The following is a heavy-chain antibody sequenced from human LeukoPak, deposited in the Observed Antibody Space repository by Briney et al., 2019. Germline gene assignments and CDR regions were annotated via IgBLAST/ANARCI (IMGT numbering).Heavy chain of an antibody. V-gene: IGHV3-43*02. CDR1: GFTFGDYA. CDR3: AKDIWQGSLDRYYYYYGMDV. J-gene: IGHJ6*02. D-gene: IGHD3-10*01. Sequence: PGGSLRLSCAASGFTFGDYAMHWVRQAPGKGLEWVSLISGVGGRTYYADSVKGRFTISRDNSKNSLYLQMNSLRTEYTALYYCAKDIWQGSLDRYYYYYGMDVWGQGTTVTVSS. CDR2: ISGVGGRT.